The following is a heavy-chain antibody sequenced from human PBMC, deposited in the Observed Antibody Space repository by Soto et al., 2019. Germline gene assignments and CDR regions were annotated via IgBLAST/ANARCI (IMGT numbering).Heavy chain of an antibody. J-gene: IGHJ6*02. CDR2: ISGSSSTI. V-gene: IGHV3-48*02. CDR1: GFTFSRYS. CDR3: AKTSLRVYYYGMDV. Sequence: GGSMRLSCAASGFTFSRYSMNWVRQAPGKGLEWVSHISGSSSTIYYTDSVKGRFTVSRDNAKNSLYLQMNSLRDEDTAVYFCAKTSLRVYYYGMDVWGQGTTVTVSS.